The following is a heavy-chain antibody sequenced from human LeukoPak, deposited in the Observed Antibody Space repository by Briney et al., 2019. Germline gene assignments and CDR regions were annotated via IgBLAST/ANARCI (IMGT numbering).Heavy chain of an antibody. J-gene: IGHJ4*02. CDR3: ARGGFGELGL. CDR2: ISYDGSNK. Sequence: GGSLRLSCAASGFTFSGYAMHWVRQAPGKGLEWVAVISYDGSNKYYADSVKGRFTISRDNAKNSLYLQMNSLRAEDTAVYYCARGGFGELGLWGQGTLVTVSS. D-gene: IGHD3-10*01. V-gene: IGHV3-30*04. CDR1: GFTFSGYA.